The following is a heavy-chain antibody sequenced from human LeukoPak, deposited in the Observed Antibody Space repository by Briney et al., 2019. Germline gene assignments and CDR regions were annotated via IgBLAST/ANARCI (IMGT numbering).Heavy chain of an antibody. Sequence: SQTLSLTCAISVDSVSSNSVTWNWIRQSPSRGLEWLGRTYYRSTWYNDYAVSVRGRITVNPDTSKNQFSLHLNSVTPEDTAVYYCARRLAQYDCFDPWGQGILVTVSS. V-gene: IGHV6-1*01. CDR1: VDSVSSNSVT. CDR2: TYYRSTWYN. CDR3: ARRLAQYDCFDP. J-gene: IGHJ5*02. D-gene: IGHD3-9*01.